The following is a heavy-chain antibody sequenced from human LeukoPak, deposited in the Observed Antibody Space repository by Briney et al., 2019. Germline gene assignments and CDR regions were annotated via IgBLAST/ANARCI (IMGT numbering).Heavy chain of an antibody. Sequence: VASVKVSCKASGYTFTGYYMHWVRQAPGQGLEWMGWINPNSGGTNYAQKFRGRVTMTRDTSISTAYMELSRLRSDDTAVYYCARRVGAVAGIDYWGQGTLVTVSS. CDR3: ARRVGAVAGIDY. V-gene: IGHV1-2*02. J-gene: IGHJ4*02. CDR2: INPNSGGT. D-gene: IGHD6-19*01. CDR1: GYTFTGYY.